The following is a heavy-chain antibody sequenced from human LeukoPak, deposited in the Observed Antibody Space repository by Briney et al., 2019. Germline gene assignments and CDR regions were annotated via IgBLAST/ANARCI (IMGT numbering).Heavy chain of an antibody. J-gene: IGHJ4*02. CDR1: GFTFSSSA. D-gene: IGHD3-3*01. CDR2: IYHTGSV. CDR3: ARHDDFLSAYNY. V-gene: IGHV4-4*02. Sequence: PGGSLRLSCAASGFTFSSSAMSWVRQSPGKGLEWIGEIYHTGSVNYNLSLESRVTISRDRSKNQFSLMLRSVTAADTAVYYCARHDDFLSAYNYWGQGILVTVSS.